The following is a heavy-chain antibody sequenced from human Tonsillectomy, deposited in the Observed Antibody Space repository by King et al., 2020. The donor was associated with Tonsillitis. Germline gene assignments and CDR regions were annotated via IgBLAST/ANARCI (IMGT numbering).Heavy chain of an antibody. Sequence: QLQESGPGLVKPSETLSLTCTVSGGSISRSSYYWGWIRQSPGKGLEWIGSMYYSGSTYYNPSLKSRVTISVDTSKNQFSLKLSSVTAADTAVYYCAGPSEEFCNTNSCYDWYFDLWGRGTLVTVSS. D-gene: IGHD2-2*01. CDR1: GGSISRSSYY. V-gene: IGHV4-39*01. CDR3: AGPSEEFCNTNSCYDWYFDL. J-gene: IGHJ2*01. CDR2: MYYSGST.